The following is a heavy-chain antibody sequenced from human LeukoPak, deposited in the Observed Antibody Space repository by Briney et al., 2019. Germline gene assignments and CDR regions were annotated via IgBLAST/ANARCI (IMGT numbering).Heavy chain of an antibody. Sequence: GGSLRLSCAASGFTFSRYWMHWVRQAPGKGLVWVSHIYGDGSATNYADSVQGRFTISRDNPKNTLYLHMNSLRAEDTAVYYCARGGDGYNPDYFDYWGQGTLVTVSS. CDR3: ARGGDGYNPDYFDY. D-gene: IGHD5-24*01. CDR1: GFTFSRYW. CDR2: IYGDGSAT. V-gene: IGHV3-74*01. J-gene: IGHJ4*02.